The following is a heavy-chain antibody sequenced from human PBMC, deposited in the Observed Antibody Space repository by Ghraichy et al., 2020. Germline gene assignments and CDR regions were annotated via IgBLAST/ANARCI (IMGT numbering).Heavy chain of an antibody. V-gene: IGHV3-33*01. Sequence: GGSLRLSCAASGFTFSSYGMHWVRQAPGKGLEWVAVIWYDGSNKYYADSVKGRFTISRDNSKNTLYLQMNSLRAEDTAVYYCARDNKRWLQYFDYWGQGTVVTVS. CDR2: IWYDGSNK. CDR3: ARDNKRWLQYFDY. D-gene: IGHD5-24*01. J-gene: IGHJ4*02. CDR1: GFTFSSYG.